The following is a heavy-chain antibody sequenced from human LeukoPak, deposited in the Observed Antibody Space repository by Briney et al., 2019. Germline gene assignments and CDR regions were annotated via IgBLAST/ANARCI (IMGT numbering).Heavy chain of an antibody. CDR3: ARVPHGDPDYYYYYYGMDV. CDR2: ISAYNGNT. J-gene: IGHJ6*02. Sequence: GASVKVSCKASGYTFTSYGISWVRQAPGQGLEWMGWISAYNGNTNYAQKLQGRVTMTTDTSTSTAYMELRSLRSDDTAVYYCARVPHGDPDYYYYYYGMDVWGQGTTVTVSS. CDR1: GYTFTSYG. V-gene: IGHV1-18*01. D-gene: IGHD4-17*01.